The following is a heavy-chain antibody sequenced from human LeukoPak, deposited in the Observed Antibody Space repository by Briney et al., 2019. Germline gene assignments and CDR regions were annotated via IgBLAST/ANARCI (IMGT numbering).Heavy chain of an antibody. D-gene: IGHD3-3*01. CDR2: INPNSGGT. CDR3: ARDTVRFLEWLPQVVYYYMDV. Sequence: GGSLRLSCAASGFTFSSYGMHWVRQAPGQGLEWMGWINPNSGGTNYAQKFQGRVTMTRDTSISTAYMELSRLRSDDTAVYYCARDTVRFLEWLPQVVYYYMDVWGKGTTVTVSS. CDR1: GFTFSSYG. V-gene: IGHV1-2*02. J-gene: IGHJ6*03.